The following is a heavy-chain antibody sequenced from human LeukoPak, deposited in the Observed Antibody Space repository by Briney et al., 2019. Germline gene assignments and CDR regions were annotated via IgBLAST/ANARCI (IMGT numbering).Heavy chain of an antibody. Sequence: GGSLRLSCVASGFSFSSSWMHWVRQAPGKGLVWVSRINSDGSSTIYADSVKGRFTISRDNTKNTLYLQMNSLRVEDTAVYYCARDYYYHIDVWGKGTTVTISS. CDR2: INSDGSST. J-gene: IGHJ6*03. V-gene: IGHV3-74*01. CDR1: GFSFSSSW. CDR3: ARDYYYHIDV.